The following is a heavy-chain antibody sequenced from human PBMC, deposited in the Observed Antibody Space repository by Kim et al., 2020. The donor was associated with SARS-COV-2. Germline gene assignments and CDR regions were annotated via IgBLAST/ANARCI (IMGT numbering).Heavy chain of an antibody. CDR2: INHSGST. D-gene: IGHD3-3*01. V-gene: IGHV4-34*01. Sequence: SETLSLTCAVYGGSFSGYYWSWIPQPPGKGLEWIGEINHSGSTNYNPSLKSRVTISVDTSKNQFSLKLSSVTAADTAVYYCARARSGVVIIHGTPPNGEYGMDVWGQGTTVTVSS. CDR1: GGSFSGYY. J-gene: IGHJ6*02. CDR3: ARARSGVVIIHGTPPNGEYGMDV.